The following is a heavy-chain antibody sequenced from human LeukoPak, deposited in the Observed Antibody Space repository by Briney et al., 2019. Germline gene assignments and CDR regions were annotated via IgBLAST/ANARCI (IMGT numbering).Heavy chain of an antibody. J-gene: IGHJ4*02. CDR2: ISAYNGNT. CDR1: GYTFTNFG. D-gene: IGHD6-19*01. CDR3: ARSIAVAGPFYYFDY. V-gene: IGHV1-18*01. Sequence: GASVKVSCKASGYTFTNFGISWVRQAPGQGLEWMGWISAYNGNTNYAQRLQGRVTMTTDTSTSTAYMELRSLRSDDTAVYYCARSIAVAGPFYYFDYWGQGTLVTVSS.